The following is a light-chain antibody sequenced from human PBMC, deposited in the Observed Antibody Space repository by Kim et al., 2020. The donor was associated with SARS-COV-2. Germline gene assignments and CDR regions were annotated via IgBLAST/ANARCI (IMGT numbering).Light chain of an antibody. CDR3: HQYIRSTYS. V-gene: IGKV3-20*01. Sequence: EILLTQSPGTLSLSPGERATLSCRANQRISSNYLAWYQHKPGQSPRLLIHDASNRATGIPDRFSGSGSGTDFTLTISRLEPEDFAVYYCHQYIRSTYSFGQGTKLEIK. J-gene: IGKJ2*03. CDR2: DAS. CDR1: QRISSNY.